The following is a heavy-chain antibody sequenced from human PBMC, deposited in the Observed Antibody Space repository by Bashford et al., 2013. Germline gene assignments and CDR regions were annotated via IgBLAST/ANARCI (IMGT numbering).Heavy chain of an antibody. CDR2: INPSGGST. D-gene: IGHD4-11*01. CDR1: LHFTSYG. Sequence: ASVEGLLQGFWLHFTSYGISWVRQAPGQGLEWMGIINPSGGSTSYAQKFQGRVTITGDTSISTAYMELTRLISDDTAVYFCARERSTVTMSPFDFWGQGSLVTVSS. J-gene: IGHJ4*02. V-gene: IGHV1-46*01. CDR3: ARERSTVTMSPFDF.